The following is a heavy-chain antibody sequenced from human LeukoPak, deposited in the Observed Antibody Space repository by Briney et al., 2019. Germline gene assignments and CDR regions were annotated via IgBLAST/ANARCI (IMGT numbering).Heavy chain of an antibody. J-gene: IGHJ3*02. CDR1: GFTFINYG. D-gene: IGHD6-13*01. CDR2: IRYDESNR. CDR3: ARVNSSSWWGDAFDI. Sequence: PGGSLRLSCAASGFTFINYGIHWVRQAPGKGLEWVAFIRYDESNRYYSDSVKGRFTISRDNAKNSLYLQMNSLRAEDTALYHCARVNSSSWWGDAFDIWGQGTMVTVSS. V-gene: IGHV3-30*02.